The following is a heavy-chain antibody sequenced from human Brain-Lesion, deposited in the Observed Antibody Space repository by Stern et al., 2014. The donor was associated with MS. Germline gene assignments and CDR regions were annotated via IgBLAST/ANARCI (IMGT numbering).Heavy chain of an antibody. V-gene: IGHV3-9*01. CDR1: GFTFDDYA. CDR2: ISWNSGTI. CDR3: ARDITGSSAYFAY. Sequence: EVQLVESGGDLVQPGRSLRLSCAAFGFTFDDYAMHWVRQAQGTGLAWVAGISWNSGTIGYADSVKGRFTTSRDNAYSSLYLQMNSLRPEDTALYYCARDITGSSAYFAYWGQGTLVTVSS. D-gene: IGHD1-14*01. J-gene: IGHJ4*02.